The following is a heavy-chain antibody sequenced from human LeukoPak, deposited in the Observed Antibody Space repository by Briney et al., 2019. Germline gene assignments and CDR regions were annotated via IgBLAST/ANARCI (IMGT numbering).Heavy chain of an antibody. J-gene: IGHJ3*02. CDR1: GGSITSGDYS. CDR2: IYYSGST. Sequence: SQTLSLTCTVSGGSITSGDYSWIRIRQPPGKGLEWIGSIYYSGSTYYNPSLKSRVTISVDTSKNQFSLKLSSVTAADTAVYYCARDQGRPWQPDAFDIWGQGTMVTVSS. CDR3: ARDQGRPWQPDAFDI. V-gene: IGHV4-39*07. D-gene: IGHD6-6*01.